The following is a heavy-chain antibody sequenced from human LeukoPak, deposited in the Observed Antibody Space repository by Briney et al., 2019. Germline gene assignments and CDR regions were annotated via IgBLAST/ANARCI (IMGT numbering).Heavy chain of an antibody. CDR1: GGSISSYY. J-gene: IGHJ5*02. D-gene: IGHD2-15*01. V-gene: IGHV4-59*01. CDR3: ARWSGVVVVAATPWGFDP. CDR2: IYYSGST. Sequence: SETLSLTCTVSGGSISSYYWSWVRQPPGKGLEGIGDIYYSGSTNYNPSLKSRGTISVETSKKKFSLKLSSVTAADTAVYYCARWSGVVVVAATPWGFDPWGQGTLVTVSS.